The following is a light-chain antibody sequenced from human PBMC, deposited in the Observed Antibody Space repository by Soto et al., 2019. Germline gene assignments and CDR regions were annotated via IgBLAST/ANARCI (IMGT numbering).Light chain of an antibody. Sequence: QSVLTQPASVSGSPGQSITISCTGTSSDVGGYNYVSWYQQHPGKAPKLMIYEVSYRPSGVSNRFSGSKSGNTASLTISGLQAEDEADYYCNSYTSSSTWMFGGGTKLTVL. CDR3: NSYTSSSTWM. V-gene: IGLV2-14*01. CDR2: EVS. CDR1: SSDVGGYNY. J-gene: IGLJ3*02.